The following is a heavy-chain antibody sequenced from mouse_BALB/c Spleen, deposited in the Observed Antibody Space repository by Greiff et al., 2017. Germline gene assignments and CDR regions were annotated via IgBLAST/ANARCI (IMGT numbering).Heavy chain of an antibody. Sequence: VQLQESGAELARPGASVKLSCKASGYTFTSYWMQWVKQRPGQGLEWIGAIYPGDGDTRYTQKFKGKATLTADKSSSTAYMQLSSLASEDSAVYYCAMYGHYNYWGQGTTLTVSS. D-gene: IGHD2-10*02. CDR3: AMYGHYNY. CDR1: GYTFTSYW. CDR2: IYPGDGDT. J-gene: IGHJ2*01. V-gene: IGHV1-87*01.